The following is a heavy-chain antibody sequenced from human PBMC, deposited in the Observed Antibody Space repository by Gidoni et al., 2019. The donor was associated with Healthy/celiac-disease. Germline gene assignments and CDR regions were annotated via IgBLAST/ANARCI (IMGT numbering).Heavy chain of an antibody. D-gene: IGHD3-3*01. J-gene: IGHJ6*02. V-gene: IGHV1-69*06. CDR2: IIPIFGTA. CDR1: GGTFSSYA. CDR3: ARAPPRYYDFWSGYYHQGHYYYYYGMDV. Sequence: QVQLVQSWAEVKKPGSSLKVSCKASGGTFSSYAISWVRQAPGPGLEWMGGIIPIFGTANYAQKFQGRVTITADKSTSTAYMELSSLRSEDTAVYYCARAPPRYYDFWSGYYHQGHYYYYYGMDVWGQGTTVTVSS.